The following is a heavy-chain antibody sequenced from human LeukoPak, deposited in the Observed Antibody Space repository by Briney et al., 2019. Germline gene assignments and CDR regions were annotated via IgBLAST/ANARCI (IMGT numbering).Heavy chain of an antibody. V-gene: IGHV4-34*01. CDR2: INQSGST. CDR1: GGSFSGYY. Sequence: SETLSLTCAVYGGSFSGYYWSWIRQPPGKGLEWIGEINQSGSTNYNPSLKSRVTISVDTSKNQFSLKLSSVTAADTAVYYCARAYYDSSGYSFYYYYGMDVWGQGTTVTVSS. CDR3: ARAYYDSSGYSFYYYYGMDV. J-gene: IGHJ6*02. D-gene: IGHD3-22*01.